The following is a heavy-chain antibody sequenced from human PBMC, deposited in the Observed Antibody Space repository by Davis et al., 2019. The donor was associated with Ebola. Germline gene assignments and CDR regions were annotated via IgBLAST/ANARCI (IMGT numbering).Heavy chain of an antibody. D-gene: IGHD6-13*01. CDR3: AKVVSSSWSIEY. CDR1: GFSFKSFD. J-gene: IGHJ4*02. CDR2: IKSDISYI. Sequence: GGSLRLSCAASGFSFKSFDMNWVRQAPGGGLEWVASIKSDISYIYYAASVRGRFTVSRDNAKNSLYLQMSSLRVEDTAVYYCAKVVSSSWSIEYWGQGTLVTVSS. V-gene: IGHV3-21*01.